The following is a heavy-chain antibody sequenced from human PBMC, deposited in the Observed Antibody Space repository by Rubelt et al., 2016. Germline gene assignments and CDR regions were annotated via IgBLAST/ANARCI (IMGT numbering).Heavy chain of an antibody. CDR2: IHPSGGST. V-gene: IGHV1-46*03. CDR1: GYTSTSSY. CDR3: AGARFCSGGSCWD. Sequence: QVQLVQSGAEVKKPGASVKVSCKASGYTSTSSYIHWVRQAPGQGLEWMGIIHPSGGSTSYEQPFQDRVTMNRDTSTSTVYLELSSLRSEDTAVYYCAGARFCSGGSCWDWGQGTLVTVSS. J-gene: IGHJ4*02. D-gene: IGHD2-15*01.